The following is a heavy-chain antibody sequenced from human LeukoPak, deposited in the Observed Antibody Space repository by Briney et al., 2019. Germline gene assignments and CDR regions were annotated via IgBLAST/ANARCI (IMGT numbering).Heavy chain of an antibody. J-gene: IGHJ4*02. CDR1: GGSISSSSYY. Sequence: SETLSLTCTVSGGSISSSSYYWGWIRQPPGKGLEWIGSIYYSGSTYYNPSLKSRVTISVDTSKNQFSLKLSSVTAADTAVYYCARHRLDDHTDYWGQGTLVTVSS. V-gene: IGHV4-39*01. D-gene: IGHD5-12*01. CDR2: IYYSGST. CDR3: ARHRLDDHTDY.